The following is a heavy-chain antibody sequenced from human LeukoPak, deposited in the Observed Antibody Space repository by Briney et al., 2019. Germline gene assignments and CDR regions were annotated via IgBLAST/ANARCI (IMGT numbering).Heavy chain of an antibody. J-gene: IGHJ5*02. CDR2: IYYSGST. Sequence: SETLSLTCTVSGGSILSSTYYWGWIRQPPGKGPEWIGSIYYSGSTYYNPSLKSRVTISVDTSKNQFSPKVSSLTAADTAVYYCARSSSSGWSLSYNWFDPWGQGALVTVSS. V-gene: IGHV4-39*01. D-gene: IGHD6-19*01. CDR3: ARSSSSGWSLSYNWFDP. CDR1: GGSILSSTYY.